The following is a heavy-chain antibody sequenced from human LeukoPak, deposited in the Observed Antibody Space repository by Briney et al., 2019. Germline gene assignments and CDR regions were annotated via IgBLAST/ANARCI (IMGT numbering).Heavy chain of an antibody. V-gene: IGHV4-38-2*01. CDR1: GFSISSGYY. CDR3: ARVLKWFGVDAFDI. Sequence: SETLSLTCAVSGFSISSGYYWGWFRQPPGKGRGWFGSFYHSGNTYYNPSLKSRVTISVDTSRNQFSLKLSSVTAADTAVYYCARVLKWFGVDAFDIWGQGTMVTVSS. D-gene: IGHD3-10*01. J-gene: IGHJ3*02. CDR2: FYHSGNT.